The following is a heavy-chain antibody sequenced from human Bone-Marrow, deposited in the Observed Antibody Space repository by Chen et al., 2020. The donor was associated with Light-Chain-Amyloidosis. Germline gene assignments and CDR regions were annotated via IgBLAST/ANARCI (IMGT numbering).Heavy chain of an antibody. CDR1: GCRSSGYW. CDR3: ARVGDGSNRSDALEI. Sequence: EGQLVQSGGGVVQPGGSLRLSCEASGCRSSGYWMRWIRHAPGKGLEWVANIKQSGSDKDYLESVQGRFTISIDNGKNSLYLQMNILRSEVTAVYYCARVGDGSNRSDALEIWGQGTMVTVSS. CDR2: IKQSGSDK. J-gene: IGHJ3*02. D-gene: IGHD3-10*01. V-gene: IGHV3-7*01.